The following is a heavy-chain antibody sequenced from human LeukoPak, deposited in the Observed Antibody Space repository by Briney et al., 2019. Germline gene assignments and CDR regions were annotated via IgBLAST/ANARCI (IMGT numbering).Heavy chain of an antibody. CDR1: GFTLSSYW. V-gene: IGHV3-7*01. CDR3: AGGAGRSGGNC. D-gene: IGHD2-15*01. CDR2: IDQEGREI. Sequence: GGSLRLSCAASGFTLSSYWMSWVRQAPGKGREWLAYIDQEGREISYLDSVKGRFTIARDNAKYSLILQMNSLRTEDTAVYYCAGGAGRSGGNCWGQGTLVTVSS. J-gene: IGHJ4*02.